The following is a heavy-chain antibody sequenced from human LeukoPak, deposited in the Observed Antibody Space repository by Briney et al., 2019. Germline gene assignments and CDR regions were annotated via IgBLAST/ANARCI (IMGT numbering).Heavy chain of an antibody. CDR1: GFTFSSYA. D-gene: IGHD6-13*01. Sequence: SGGSLRLSCAASGFTFSSYAMSWVRQAPGKGLEWVSAISGSGGSTYYADSVKGRLTISRDNSKNTLYLQMNSLRAEDTAVYYCAKDLVAAAGTDYWGQGTLVTVSS. J-gene: IGHJ4*02. CDR3: AKDLVAAAGTDY. CDR2: ISGSGGST. V-gene: IGHV3-23*01.